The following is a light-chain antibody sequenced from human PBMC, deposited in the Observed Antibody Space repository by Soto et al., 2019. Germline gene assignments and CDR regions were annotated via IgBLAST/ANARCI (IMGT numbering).Light chain of an antibody. V-gene: IGKV3-20*01. CDR2: GAS. J-gene: IGKJ1*01. CDR3: QHYGDSPT. CDR1: RSVNSDS. Sequence: EIVLTQSPGTLSLSPGERATLSCRAGRSVNSDSLAWYQQKPGQAPRLLIYGASSRATDIPDRFSGSGSGTDFTLTIDRLESEDFAKYYCQHYGDSPTFGQGTKVEIK.